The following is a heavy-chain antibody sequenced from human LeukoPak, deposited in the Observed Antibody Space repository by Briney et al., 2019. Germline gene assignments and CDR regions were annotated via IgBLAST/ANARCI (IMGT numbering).Heavy chain of an antibody. Sequence: SETLSLTCTVSGGSISSYYWSWIRQPPGKGLEWIGYIYYSGSTNYNPSLKSRVTISVDTSKNQFSLKLSSVTAADTAVYYCARDTDSSGYLDYWGQGTLVTVSS. D-gene: IGHD3-22*01. CDR2: IYYSGST. V-gene: IGHV4-59*01. J-gene: IGHJ4*02. CDR3: ARDTDSSGYLDY. CDR1: GGSISSYY.